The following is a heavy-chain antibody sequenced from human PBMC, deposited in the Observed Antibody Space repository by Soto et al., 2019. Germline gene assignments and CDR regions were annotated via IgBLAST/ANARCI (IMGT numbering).Heavy chain of an antibody. CDR2: SYHSGST. CDR3: ARQTIVEGLGDAFDF. J-gene: IGHJ3*01. D-gene: IGHD3-22*01. Sequence: SETLSLTCAVSGYSISSGYDWGWIRQPPGKGLDWIGSSYHSGSTYYNPSLKSRVTISVDTSNNQFSLKLSSVKDADTAVYSCARQTIVEGLGDAFDFWGQRTMVTVSS. CDR1: GYSISSGYD. V-gene: IGHV4-38-2*01.